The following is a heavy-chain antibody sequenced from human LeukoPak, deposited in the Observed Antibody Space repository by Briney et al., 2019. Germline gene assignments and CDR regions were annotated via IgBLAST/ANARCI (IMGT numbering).Heavy chain of an antibody. J-gene: IGHJ4*02. D-gene: IGHD3-22*01. CDR1: GFTFSACS. Sequence: GGSLRLSCAVSGFTFSACSMNWVRQAPGKGLEWISSISDDSSHIYYADSVKGRFAISRDSAKNSVYLQMNSLGAEDTAVYYCARNNHYDSSGYDYWGQGTLVTVSS. CDR3: ARNNHYDSSGYDY. CDR2: ISDDSSHI. V-gene: IGHV3-21*01.